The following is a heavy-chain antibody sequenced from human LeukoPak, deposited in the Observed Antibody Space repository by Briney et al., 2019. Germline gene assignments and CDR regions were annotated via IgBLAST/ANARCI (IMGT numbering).Heavy chain of an antibody. J-gene: IGHJ6*03. CDR2: IKQDGGEK. D-gene: IGHD3-3*01. CDR3: ARDRDAYDFWSGSYYYYYMDV. V-gene: IGHV3-7*03. Sequence: GGSLRLSCAASGFTFSSYWMSWVRQAPGKGLEWVANIKQDGGEKYYVDSVKGRFTISRDNAKNSLYLQMNSLRAEDTAVYYCARDRDAYDFWSGSYYYYYMDVWGKGTTVTVSS. CDR1: GFTFSSYW.